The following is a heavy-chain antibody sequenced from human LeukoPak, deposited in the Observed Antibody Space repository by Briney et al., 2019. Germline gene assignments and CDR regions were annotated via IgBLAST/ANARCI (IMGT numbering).Heavy chain of an antibody. CDR3: ARHKVHDFGGSDWYFDL. J-gene: IGHJ2*01. Sequence: PSETLSLTCTVSGGSISSYYWSWIRQPPEKGLEWIGYMFYGGDTNHNPSLKGRVTMTVDTSKDQFSLKLTSVTAADTAVYYCARHKVHDFGGSDWYFDLWGRGTLVTVSS. CDR1: GGSISSYY. D-gene: IGHD4-23*01. V-gene: IGHV4-59*08. CDR2: MFYGGDT.